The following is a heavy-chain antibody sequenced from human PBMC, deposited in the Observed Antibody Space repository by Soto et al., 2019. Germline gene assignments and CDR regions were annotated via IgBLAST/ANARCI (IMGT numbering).Heavy chain of an antibody. CDR1: GFTFSSYG. V-gene: IGHV3-30*18. CDR3: AKGYSSSWLHYYYGMDV. CDR2: ISYDGSNK. Sequence: QVQLVESGGGVVQPGRSLRLSCAASGFTFSSYGMHWVRQAPGKGLEWVAVISYDGSNKYYADSVKGRFTISRDNSKNTLYLQMNRLRAEDTAVYYCAKGYSSSWLHYYYGMDVWGQGTTVTVSS. J-gene: IGHJ6*02. D-gene: IGHD6-13*01.